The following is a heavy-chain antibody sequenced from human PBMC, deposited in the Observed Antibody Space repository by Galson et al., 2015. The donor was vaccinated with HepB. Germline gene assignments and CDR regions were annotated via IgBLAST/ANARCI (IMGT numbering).Heavy chain of an antibody. J-gene: IGHJ6*02. CDR2: TYYRSKWYN. CDR1: GDSVSNNTAA. V-gene: IGHV6-1*01. Sequence: CAISGDSVSNNTAAWNWIRQSPSRGLEWLGRTYYRSKWYNDYAVSVKSRLTINPDTSKNQFSLQLSSLTPEDTAVYYCARVLLKLPYYYYYGWDVWGQGTTVTGSS. CDR3: ARVLLKLPYYYYYGWDV. D-gene: IGHD1-7*01.